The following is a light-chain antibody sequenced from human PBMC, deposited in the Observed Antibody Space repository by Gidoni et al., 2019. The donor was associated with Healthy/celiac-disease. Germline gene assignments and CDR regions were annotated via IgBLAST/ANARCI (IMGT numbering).Light chain of an antibody. CDR1: SSNIGAGYD. V-gene: IGLV1-40*01. Sequence: QSVLTQPPPLSGPPRQGVTISCTGSSSNIGAGYDVHWYQQLPGTAPKLLIYVNSNRPSGVPDRFSGSKSGTSASLAITGLQAEDEADYYCQSYDSSLHVVFGGGTKLTVL. CDR3: QSYDSSLHVV. J-gene: IGLJ2*01. CDR2: VNS.